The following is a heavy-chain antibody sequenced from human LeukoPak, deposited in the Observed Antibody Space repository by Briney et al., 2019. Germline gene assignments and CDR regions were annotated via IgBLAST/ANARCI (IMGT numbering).Heavy chain of an antibody. CDR3: ARGRGETMAWYDAFDI. D-gene: IGHD4/OR15-4a*01. Sequence: SETLSLTCTVSGGSIRSYCWSWIRQPPGKGLEWIGYIYYSGSTNYNPSLKSRVTISVDTSKNQFSLKLSSVTAADTAVYYRARGRGETMAWYDAFDIWGQGTMVTVSS. J-gene: IGHJ3*02. V-gene: IGHV4-59*01. CDR1: GGSIRSYC. CDR2: IYYSGST.